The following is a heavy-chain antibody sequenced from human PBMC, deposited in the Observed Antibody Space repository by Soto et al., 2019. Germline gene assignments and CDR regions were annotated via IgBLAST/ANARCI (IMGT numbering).Heavy chain of an antibody. V-gene: IGHV3-53*01. Sequence: EVQLVESGGGLIQPGGSLRLSCAASGFTVSSNYMSWVRQAPGKGLEWVSVIYSGGSTYYADSVKGRFTISRDNSKNTLYLQMNSLRAEDTAVYYCAKSGSYSRPPFDYWGQGTLVTVSS. J-gene: IGHJ4*02. CDR2: IYSGGST. CDR1: GFTVSSNY. CDR3: AKSGSYSRPPFDY. D-gene: IGHD1-26*01.